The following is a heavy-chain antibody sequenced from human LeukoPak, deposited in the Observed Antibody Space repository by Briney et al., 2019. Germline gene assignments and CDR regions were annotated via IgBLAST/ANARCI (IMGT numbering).Heavy chain of an antibody. CDR1: GGSINSGAYY. V-gene: IGHV4-30-2*01. D-gene: IGHD3-10*01. CDR2: IHHSEST. Sequence: PSQTLSLTCTVSGGSINSGAYYWSWIRQPPGRGLEWIGYIHHSESTYYNPSLKSRVTISLDRSKNQFSLKLSSVTAADTAVYHCASLGSRSVDYWGQGTLVTVSS. CDR3: ASLGSRSVDY. J-gene: IGHJ4*02.